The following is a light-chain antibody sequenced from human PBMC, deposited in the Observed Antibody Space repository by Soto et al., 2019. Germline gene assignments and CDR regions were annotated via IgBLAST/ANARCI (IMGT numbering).Light chain of an antibody. Sequence: QSALTQPASVSGSPGQSITISCTGTSSDVGSYNLVSWYQQHPGKAPKLMIYEDIGRPSGVSNRFSGSKSGNTASLTISGLQTEDEADYYCCSYAGGTSVVFGGGTKVTVL. J-gene: IGLJ2*01. CDR2: EDI. V-gene: IGLV2-23*01. CDR3: CSYAGGTSVV. CDR1: SSDVGSYNL.